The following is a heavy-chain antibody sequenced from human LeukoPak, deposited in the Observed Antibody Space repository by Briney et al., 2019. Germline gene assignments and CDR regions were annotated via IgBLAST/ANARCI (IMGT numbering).Heavy chain of an antibody. CDR2: IYTSGST. J-gene: IGHJ6*03. D-gene: IGHD6-19*01. Sequence: SETLSLTCTVSGGSISSYYWSWIRQPAGKGLEWIGRIYTSGSTNYNPSLKSRVTISVDKSKNQFSLKLSSVTAADTAVYCCARGGQGAVASYYYYYYMDVWGKGTTVTVSS. CDR3: ARGGQGAVASYYYYYYMDV. CDR1: GGSISSYY. V-gene: IGHV4-4*07.